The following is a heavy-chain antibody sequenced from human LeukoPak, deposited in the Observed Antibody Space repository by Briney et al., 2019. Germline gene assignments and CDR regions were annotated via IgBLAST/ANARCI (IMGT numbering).Heavy chain of an antibody. Sequence: ASVKVYCKASGDTFTNYYMHWVRQAPGQGFEWLGIIDPSGDTTNYAQKFQGRVTMSRDTSTSSVYMDLSSLRSEDTAVYYCAREAYDFWSGRDAYYGMDVWGQGTTVTVSS. CDR1: GDTFTNYY. D-gene: IGHD3-3*01. V-gene: IGHV1-46*01. CDR2: IDPSGDTT. CDR3: AREAYDFWSGRDAYYGMDV. J-gene: IGHJ6*02.